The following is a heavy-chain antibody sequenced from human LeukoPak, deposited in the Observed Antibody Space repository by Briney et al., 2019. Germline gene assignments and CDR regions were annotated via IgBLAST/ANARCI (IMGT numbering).Heavy chain of an antibody. CDR1: GFTFSSYS. D-gene: IGHD3-3*01. CDR3: ARDSQVYYDFWSGYDEYYYGMDV. V-gene: IGHV3-30*03. Sequence: GGSLRLSCAASGFTFSSYSMTWVRQAPGKGLEWVAVISYDGSNKYYADSVKGRFTISRDNSKNTLYLQMNSLRAEDTAVYYCARDSQVYYDFWSGYDEYYYGMDVWGQGTTVTVSS. J-gene: IGHJ6*02. CDR2: ISYDGSNK.